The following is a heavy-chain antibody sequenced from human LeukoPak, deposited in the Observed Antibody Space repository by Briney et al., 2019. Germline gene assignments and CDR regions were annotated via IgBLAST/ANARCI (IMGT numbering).Heavy chain of an antibody. V-gene: IGHV4-38-2*02. D-gene: IGHD2-2*01. Sequence: SETLCLTCAVSGYSISDGYQCAWIRQPPGKTLEGSYISCHSGTIYYNQSLKSRFTISVDTSNNPFSLRLSSVTAADTAVYYCARDPRWLTPDCTSTSCYENYFEPWGQGNLVTVSS. J-gene: IGHJ5*02. CDR3: ARDPRWLTPDCTSTSCYENYFEP. CDR2: SCHSGTI. CDR1: GYSISDGYQ.